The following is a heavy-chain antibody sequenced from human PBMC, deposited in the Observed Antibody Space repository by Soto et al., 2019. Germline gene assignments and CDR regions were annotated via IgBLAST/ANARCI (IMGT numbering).Heavy chain of an antibody. V-gene: IGHV4-39*01. CDR2: IYYSGST. J-gene: IGHJ5*02. CDR3: AGLLDWFDP. D-gene: IGHD2-8*02. Sequence: SETLSLTCTVSGGSISSSSYYWGWIRQPPGKGLEWIGSIYYSGSTYYNPSLKSRVTTSVDTSKNQFSLKLSSVTAADTAVYYCAGLLDWFDPWGQGTLVTVSS. CDR1: GGSISSSSYY.